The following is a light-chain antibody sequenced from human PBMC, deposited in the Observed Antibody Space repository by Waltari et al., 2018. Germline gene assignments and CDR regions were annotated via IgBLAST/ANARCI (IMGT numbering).Light chain of an antibody. Sequence: QSVLTQPPSVSGAPGQRVTISCTGSRSNLGAGYDVPWYQQLPGRAPKLLIYGNTNRPSGVPDRFSGSKSGTSASLAITGLQAEDEADYYCQSFDSSLSGWLFGGGTKVTVL. J-gene: IGLJ3*02. CDR1: RSNLGAGYD. CDR2: GNT. V-gene: IGLV1-40*01. CDR3: QSFDSSLSGWL.